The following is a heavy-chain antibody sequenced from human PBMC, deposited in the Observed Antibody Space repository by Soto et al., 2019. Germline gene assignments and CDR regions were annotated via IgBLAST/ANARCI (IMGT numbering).Heavy chain of an antibody. CDR1: GGSISSGGYS. Sequence: SETLSLTCAVSGGSISSGGYSWSWIRQPPGKGLEWIGYIYHSGSTYYNPSLKSRVTISVDRSKNQFSLKLSSVTAADTAVYYWARFNFVDLGDLSGDDEGGYYFDDWGQGTLVTVSS. D-gene: IGHD4-17*01. CDR2: IYHSGST. V-gene: IGHV4-30-2*01. CDR3: ARFNFVDLGDLSGDDEGGYYFDD. J-gene: IGHJ4*02.